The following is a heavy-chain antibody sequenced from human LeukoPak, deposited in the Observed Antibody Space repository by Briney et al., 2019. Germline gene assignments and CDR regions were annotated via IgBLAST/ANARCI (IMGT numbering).Heavy chain of an antibody. CDR2: IYYSGST. CDR1: GGSISSSSYY. Sequence: SETLSLTCTVSGGSISSSSYYWGWIRQPPGKGLEWIGSIYYSGSTYYNPSLKSRVTISVDTSKNQFSLKLSSVTAADTAVYYCARHGALVIAIQYFQHWGQGTLVTVSS. D-gene: IGHD2-21*01. V-gene: IGHV4-39*01. CDR3: ARHGALVIAIQYFQH. J-gene: IGHJ1*01.